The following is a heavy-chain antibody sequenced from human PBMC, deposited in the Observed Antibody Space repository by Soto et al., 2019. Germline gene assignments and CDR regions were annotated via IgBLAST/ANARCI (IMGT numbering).Heavy chain of an antibody. V-gene: IGHV4-59*01. Sequence: QVQLQESGPGLVKPSETLSLSCTVSGGSISSYYWGWIRQPPGKGLEWIGYIFYSGSTNYNPPLKSRVTISVDTSENQFSLKLTSVTAADTAVYYWARSYGWAFDIWGQGTMVTVSS. CDR3: ARSYGWAFDI. CDR2: IFYSGST. D-gene: IGHD3-16*01. J-gene: IGHJ3*02. CDR1: GGSISSYY.